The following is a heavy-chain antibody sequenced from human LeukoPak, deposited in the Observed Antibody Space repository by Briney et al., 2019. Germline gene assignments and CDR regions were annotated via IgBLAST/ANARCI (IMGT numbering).Heavy chain of an antibody. J-gene: IGHJ4*02. V-gene: IGHV4-61*01. CDR2: IYQNGRI. CDR3: AKVSNDWPYFFES. Sequence: SETLSLTCTVSGGSVSSISYYWTWIRQSPGKGLEWIGHIYQNGRINHLPSLATRVTMSLDTSKNQFSLKLNSVTAADTAVYSSAKVSNDWPYFFESWGQGVQVTVSS. D-gene: IGHD3-9*01. CDR1: GGSVSSISYY.